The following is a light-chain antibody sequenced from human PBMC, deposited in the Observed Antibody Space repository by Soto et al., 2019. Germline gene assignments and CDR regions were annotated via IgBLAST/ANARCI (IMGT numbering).Light chain of an antibody. CDR2: AAS. CDR3: QQANRFPLT. Sequence: DIQMTQSPSSVSASVGDRVTITCRASQGISSWLAWYQQKPGKAPKLLIYAASSLQSGVPSRFSGRGTGTDFALTISRLQPEEFGTFYCQQANRFPLTFGGGAQGEIK. CDR1: QGISSW. V-gene: IGKV1-12*01. J-gene: IGKJ4*01.